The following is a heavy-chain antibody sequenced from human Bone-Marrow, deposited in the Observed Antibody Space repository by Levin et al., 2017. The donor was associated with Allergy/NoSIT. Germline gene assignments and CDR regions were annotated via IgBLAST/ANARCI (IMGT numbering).Heavy chain of an antibody. D-gene: IGHD2-15*01. CDR2: IYYSGST. Sequence: SETLSLTCTVSGGSISSYYWSWIRQPPGKGLEWIGYIYYSGSTNSNPSLKSRVTISVATSKNQFSLTLSCGTAADSAVYYWARTPSACSGGSCYSVNAFDIWGQGTMVTVSS. CDR1: GGSISSYY. J-gene: IGHJ3*02. V-gene: IGHV4-59*01. CDR3: ARTPSACSGGSCYSVNAFDI.